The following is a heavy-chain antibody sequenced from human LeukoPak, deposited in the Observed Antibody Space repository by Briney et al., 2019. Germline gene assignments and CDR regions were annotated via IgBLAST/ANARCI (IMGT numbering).Heavy chain of an antibody. Sequence: ASVKVSCKASGYIFTNYGISWVRQAPGQGLEWMGWISPRNGNTKYTEKFQGRVTMTTDTSTSTAYMELRSLRSDDTAMYYCARDLMGNTWYVPSDYWGQGTLVTVSS. CDR1: GYIFTNYG. V-gene: IGHV1-18*01. J-gene: IGHJ4*02. CDR2: ISPRNGNT. CDR3: ARDLMGNTWYVPSDY. D-gene: IGHD6-13*01.